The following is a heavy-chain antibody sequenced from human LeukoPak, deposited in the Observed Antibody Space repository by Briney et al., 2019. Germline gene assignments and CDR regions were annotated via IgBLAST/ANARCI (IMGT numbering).Heavy chain of an antibody. CDR3: ARVYGDTAMGLFDY. CDR2: INHSGST. CDR1: GGSFSGYY. J-gene: IGHJ4*02. D-gene: IGHD5-18*01. V-gene: IGHV4-34*01. Sequence: SETLSLTCAVYGGSFSGYYWSWIRQPPGKGLEWIGGINHSGSTNYNPSLKSRVTISVDTSKNQFSLKLSSVTAADTAVYYCARVYGDTAMGLFDYWGQGTLVTVSS.